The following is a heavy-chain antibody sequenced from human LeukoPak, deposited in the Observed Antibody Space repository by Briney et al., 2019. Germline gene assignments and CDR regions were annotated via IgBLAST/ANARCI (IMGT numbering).Heavy chain of an antibody. CDR3: ARKRCTGDCYLFDP. V-gene: IGHV1-18*01. J-gene: IGHJ5*02. D-gene: IGHD2-21*02. Sequence: ASVKVSCEASGYTFSTYGLMWVRQAPGQGLEWMGWINTNNGNTNYAQKFQGRVTMTTDTSTSTGYMELGSLRSDDTAVYYCARKRCTGDCYLFDPWGQGTLVTVSS. CDR1: GYTFSTYG. CDR2: INTNNGNT.